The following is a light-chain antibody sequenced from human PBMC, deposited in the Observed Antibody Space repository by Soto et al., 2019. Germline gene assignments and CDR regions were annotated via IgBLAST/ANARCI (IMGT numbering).Light chain of an antibody. CDR2: DAS. CDR3: HTYNSYSLHT. V-gene: IGKV1-5*01. J-gene: IGKJ2*01. Sequence: DIQMTQSPSTLSASVGDRITITCRAGKGVGRGWAWYQQKPGKAPKLLIYDASSLESGVPSRFSGRGSGTEFTLTISSLQPDDCATYYCHTYNSYSLHTFGQGTKLEIK. CDR1: KGVGRG.